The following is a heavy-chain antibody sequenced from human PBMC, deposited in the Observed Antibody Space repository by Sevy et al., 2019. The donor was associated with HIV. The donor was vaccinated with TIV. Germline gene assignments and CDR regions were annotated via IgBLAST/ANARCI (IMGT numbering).Heavy chain of an antibody. CDR3: AGDWGVGEGWFDP. Sequence: SETLSLTCAVYGGSFSGFYWSWIRQPPGKGLEWIGEINHSGSTNYNPSLKSRVTISRDTSKNQFSLKLTSVTAADTAIYYCAGDWGVGEGWFDPWGQGTLVTVSS. CDR1: GGSFSGFY. V-gene: IGHV4-34*01. D-gene: IGHD7-27*01. CDR2: INHSGST. J-gene: IGHJ5*02.